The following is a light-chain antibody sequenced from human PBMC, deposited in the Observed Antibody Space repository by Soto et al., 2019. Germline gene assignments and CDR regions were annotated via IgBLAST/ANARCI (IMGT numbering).Light chain of an antibody. V-gene: IGKV3-11*01. CDR3: QQRSDWPLT. J-gene: IGKJ5*01. CDR2: DVS. CDR1: QSVTSN. Sequence: EIVLTQSPATLSLSPGERATLSCRASQSVTSNLAWYQQKPGQAPRLLIYDVSNRASGIPARFSGSGSETDLTLTISSLEPEDFAVYYGQQRSDWPLTVGQGTRQEIK.